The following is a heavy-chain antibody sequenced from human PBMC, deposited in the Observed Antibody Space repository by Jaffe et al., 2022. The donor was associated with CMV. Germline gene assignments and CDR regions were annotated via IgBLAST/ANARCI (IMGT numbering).Heavy chain of an antibody. J-gene: IGHJ2*01. CDR1: GFTFDDYA. V-gene: IGHV3-9*01. D-gene: IGHD6-6*01. CDR3: AKDRFVGAARVYWYFDL. CDR2: ISWNSGSI. Sequence: EVQLVESGGGLVQPGRSLRLSCAASGFTFDDYAMHWVRQAPGKGLEWVSGISWNSGSIGYADSVKGRFTISRDNAKNSLYLQMNSLRAEDTALYYCAKDRFVGAARVYWYFDLWGRGTLVTVSS.